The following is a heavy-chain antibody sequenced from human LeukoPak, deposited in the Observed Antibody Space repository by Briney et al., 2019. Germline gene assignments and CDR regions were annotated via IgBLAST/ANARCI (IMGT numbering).Heavy chain of an antibody. D-gene: IGHD2-15*01. CDR1: GGSFSGHY. J-gene: IGHJ4*02. Sequence: PSETLSLTCSVFGGSFSGHYWSWIRQPPGKGLEWIGEINHSVGTNYNSSPKSRLTISLDTSKNQFSLKLSSVTAADTAIYYCARGGYCSGPTCYSVDYWGQGTLVTVSS. CDR2: INHSVGT. V-gene: IGHV4-34*01. CDR3: ARGGYCSGPTCYSVDY.